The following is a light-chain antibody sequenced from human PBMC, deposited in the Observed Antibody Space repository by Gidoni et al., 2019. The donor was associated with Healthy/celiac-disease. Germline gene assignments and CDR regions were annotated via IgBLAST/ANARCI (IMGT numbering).Light chain of an antibody. CDR1: QSISNY. Sequence: EIVFTQSPATLSLSPGDRPTLSCRASQSISNYLAWYQQKPGQAPRLLIYDASNRATGIPARFSGSGSGTDFTLTISSLEPEDFAVYYCQQRSNWPRTFGQGTKVEIK. J-gene: IGKJ1*01. V-gene: IGKV3-11*01. CDR2: DAS. CDR3: QQRSNWPRT.